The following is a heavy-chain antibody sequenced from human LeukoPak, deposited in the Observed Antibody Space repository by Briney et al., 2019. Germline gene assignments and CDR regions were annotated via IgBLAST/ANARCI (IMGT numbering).Heavy chain of an antibody. CDR2: IYHSGST. J-gene: IGHJ3*01. CDR3: ARDQRVGYCSSSSCYGAFDV. Sequence: SETLSLTCTVSGGSISSSSYYWGWIRQPPGKGLEWIGEIYHSGSTNYNPSLTSRVTISVDESKNYFSLKLNSVTAADTAVYFCARDQRVGYCSSSSCYGAFDVWGQGTMVTVSS. CDR1: GGSISSSSYY. V-gene: IGHV4-39*07. D-gene: IGHD2-2*01.